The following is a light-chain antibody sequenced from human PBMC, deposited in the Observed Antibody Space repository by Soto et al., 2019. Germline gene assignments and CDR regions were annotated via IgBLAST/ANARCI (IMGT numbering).Light chain of an antibody. CDR3: QSYDSSRSGSGV. J-gene: IGLJ2*01. Sequence: QSVLTQPPSVSGAPGQRVTISCTGNTYNIGAGYDVHWYQQLPGTAPKLLIYGNSNRPSGVPDRFSGSKSVTSASLAITGLQAEDEADYYCQSYDSSRSGSGVFGGGTKLTVL. CDR1: TYNIGAGYD. CDR2: GNS. V-gene: IGLV1-40*01.